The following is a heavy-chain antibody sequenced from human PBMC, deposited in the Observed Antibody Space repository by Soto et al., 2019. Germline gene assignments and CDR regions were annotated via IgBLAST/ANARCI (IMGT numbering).Heavy chain of an antibody. CDR2: VDPSRGSA. Sequence: QAQLLQSGAEVKKPGASVKVSCKASGYTFINYFIHWVRQAPGQRLEWIGIVDPSRGSADYAQKFQGRVTMTTDVSTRTVFMDLSSLRSEDTAVYYCARPLIGNTVHLWGQGTTVIVSS. CDR3: ARPLIGNTVHL. D-gene: IGHD1-7*01. J-gene: IGHJ3*01. V-gene: IGHV1-46*01. CDR1: GYTFINYF.